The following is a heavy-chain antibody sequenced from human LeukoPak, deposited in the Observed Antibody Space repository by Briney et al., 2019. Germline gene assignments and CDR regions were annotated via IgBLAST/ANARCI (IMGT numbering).Heavy chain of an antibody. D-gene: IGHD3-22*01. CDR2: ISAYNGNT. J-gene: IGHJ3*02. CDR3: ARRRITMIVVVRDDAFDI. V-gene: IGHV1-18*01. Sequence: ASVKVSCTASGYTFTSYGISWVRQAPGQGREWMGWISAYNGNTNYAQKLQGRVTMTTDTSTSTAYMVLRSLRSDDTAVYYCARRRITMIVVVRDDAFDIWGQGTMVTVSS. CDR1: GYTFTSYG.